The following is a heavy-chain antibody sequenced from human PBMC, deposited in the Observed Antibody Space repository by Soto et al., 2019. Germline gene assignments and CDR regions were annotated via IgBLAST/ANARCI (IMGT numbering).Heavy chain of an antibody. CDR2: ISKSDYT. D-gene: IGHD2-2*01. Sequence: GGSLRLSCTVSGFAFNNYGINWVRQAPGKGLEWVSSISKSDYTYYSDSVKGRFAISRDNAKSSVSLQMNTLRAEDTAVYYCAREDSIIIPAVSDFWGQGTLVTVSS. CDR3: AREDSIIIPAVSDF. V-gene: IGHV3-21*01. CDR1: GFAFNNYG. J-gene: IGHJ4*02.